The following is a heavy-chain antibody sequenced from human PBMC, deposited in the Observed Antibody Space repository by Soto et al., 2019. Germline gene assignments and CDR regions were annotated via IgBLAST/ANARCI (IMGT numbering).Heavy chain of an antibody. J-gene: IGHJ6*02. CDR3: ARVSKAMVLAYYYGMDV. Sequence: SVKVSCKASGGTFSSYAISWVRQAPGQGLEWMGGIIPIFGTANYAQKFQGRVTITADKSTSTAYMELSSLRSEDTAVYYCARVSKAMVLAYYYGMDVWGQGTTVTVSS. CDR1: GGTFSSYA. D-gene: IGHD5-18*01. V-gene: IGHV1-69*06. CDR2: IIPIFGTA.